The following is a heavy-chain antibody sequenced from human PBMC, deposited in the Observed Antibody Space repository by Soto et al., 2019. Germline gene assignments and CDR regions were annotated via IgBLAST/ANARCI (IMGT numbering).Heavy chain of an antibody. V-gene: IGHV4-31*03. CDR1: GGSITAGGYY. CDR2: FYSSGSI. CDR3: ARMYSSGSGWFHP. Sequence: TKSLRCFVDGGSITAGGYYWSWISHHPGKGLEWIGSFYSSGSIIYNPSLRSRVSISGDTSSNQFSMSLTSVTAADTARYYCARMYSSGSGWFHPWGQGTLVTVS. J-gene: IGHJ5*02. D-gene: IGHD6-19*01.